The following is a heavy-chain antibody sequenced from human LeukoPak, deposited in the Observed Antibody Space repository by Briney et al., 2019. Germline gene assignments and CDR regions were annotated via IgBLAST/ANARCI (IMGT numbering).Heavy chain of an antibody. CDR3: ARVPVASDGTCFDS. V-gene: IGHV3-48*04. CDR1: GFTFSRNN. Sequence: GGSLRLSCAASGFTFSRNNMNWVRQPPGKGLEWISYISFSSDMIYYADSVKGRFTISRDNAKNSLYLQMNSLRAEDTAVYYCARVPVASDGTCFDSWGQGTLVIVSS. CDR2: ISFSSDMI. D-gene: IGHD6-13*01. J-gene: IGHJ4*02.